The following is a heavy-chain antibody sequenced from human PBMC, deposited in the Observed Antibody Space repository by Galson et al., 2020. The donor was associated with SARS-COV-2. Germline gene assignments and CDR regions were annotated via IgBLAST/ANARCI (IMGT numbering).Heavy chain of an antibody. D-gene: IGHD3-10*01. J-gene: IGHJ4*02. CDR2: IDWDDDK. CDR3: ARFTVVRGVTNFDY. CDR1: GFSLSTSGMC. V-gene: IGHV2-70*11. Sequence: ESGPTLVKPTQTLTLTCTFSGFSLSTSGMCVSWIRQPPGKALEWLARIDWDDDKYYSTSLKTRLTISKDTSKNQVVLTMTNMDPVDTATYYCARFTVVRGVTNFDYWGQGTLVTVSS.